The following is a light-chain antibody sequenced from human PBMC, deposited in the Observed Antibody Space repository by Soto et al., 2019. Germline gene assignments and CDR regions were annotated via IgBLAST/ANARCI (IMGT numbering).Light chain of an antibody. CDR2: DAS. Sequence: EIVRPLSPGTLSLSHWERATLSCRASQSVSSSYLAWYQQRPGQAPRLLIYDASYRATDIPPRFSGSGSGTDFTLTISSLEPEDFAVYYCQQRSSWPPTITFGQGTRLEIK. CDR3: QQRSSWPPTIT. V-gene: IGKV3-11*01. J-gene: IGKJ5*01. CDR1: QSVSSSY.